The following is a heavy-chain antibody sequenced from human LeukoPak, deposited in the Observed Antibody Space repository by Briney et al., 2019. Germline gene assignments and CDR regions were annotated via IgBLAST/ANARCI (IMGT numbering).Heavy chain of an antibody. V-gene: IGHV1-18*01. Sequence: ASVKVSCKASGYTFTSYGISWVRQAPGQGLEWMGWISAYNGNTNYAQKLQGRVTMTTDTSTSTAYMELRSLRSDDTAVYYCASGRERYSSGWYYGYWGQGTLVTVSS. CDR2: ISAYNGNT. CDR3: ASGRERYSSGWYYGY. CDR1: GYTFTSYG. J-gene: IGHJ4*02. D-gene: IGHD6-19*01.